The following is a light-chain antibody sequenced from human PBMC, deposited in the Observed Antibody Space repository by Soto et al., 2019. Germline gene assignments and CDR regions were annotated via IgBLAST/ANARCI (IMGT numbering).Light chain of an antibody. J-gene: IGLJ2*01. CDR2: SNN. CDR3: AAXDDSLNGRV. Sequence: QSVLTQPPSASGTPGQRVTISCSGSSSNIGSNTVNWYQQLPGTAPKLLIYSNNQRPSGVPDRFSGSKSGTSASLAISGLQSXDXAXYXCAAXDDSLNGRVFGGGTKLTVL. V-gene: IGLV1-44*01. CDR1: SSNIGSNT.